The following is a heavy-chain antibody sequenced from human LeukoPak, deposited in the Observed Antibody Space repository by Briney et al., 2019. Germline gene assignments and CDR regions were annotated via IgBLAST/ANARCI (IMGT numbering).Heavy chain of an antibody. D-gene: IGHD3-10*01. V-gene: IGHV4-39*07. CDR2: IYYSGST. CDR3: ARGILWFGEFPYFDY. Sequence: SETLSLTCTVSGGSISSSSYYWGWIRQPPGKGLEWIGSIYYSGSTYYNPSLKSRVTISVDTSKNQFSLKLSSVTAADTAVYYCARGILWFGEFPYFDYWGQGTLVTVSS. J-gene: IGHJ4*02. CDR1: GGSISSSSYY.